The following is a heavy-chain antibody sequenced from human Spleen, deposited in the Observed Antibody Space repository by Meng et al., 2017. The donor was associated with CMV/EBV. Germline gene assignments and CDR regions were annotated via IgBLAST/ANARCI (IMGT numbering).Heavy chain of an antibody. CDR2: MKPNSGDT. CDR3: ARDRDGDNWFDP. Sequence: ASVKVSCKASGYTFTNYDINWVRQAPGQGLEWMGWMKPNSGDTGYAQKFQGRVTFTRNASIRTAYMELSSLRSEDTAVYYCARDRDGDNWFDPWGQGTLVTVSS. J-gene: IGHJ5*02. CDR1: GYTFTNYD. D-gene: IGHD3-16*01. V-gene: IGHV1-8*02.